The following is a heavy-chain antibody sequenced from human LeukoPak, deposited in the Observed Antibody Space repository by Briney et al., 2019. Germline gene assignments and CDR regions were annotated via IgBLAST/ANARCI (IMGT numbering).Heavy chain of an antibody. D-gene: IGHD3-16*01. V-gene: IGHV3-48*04. CDR3: ARAMSTFGGVRNYFDS. J-gene: IGHJ4*02. CDR1: GFSVNTNY. CDR2: VSISSGTI. Sequence: PGGSLRLSCAASGFSVNTNYMTWVRQAPGKGLEWISFVSISSGTIYYADSVNGRFRISRDNAKSSLDLEMNSLRAEDTAVYYCARAMSTFGGVRNYFDSWGQGTLVTVSS.